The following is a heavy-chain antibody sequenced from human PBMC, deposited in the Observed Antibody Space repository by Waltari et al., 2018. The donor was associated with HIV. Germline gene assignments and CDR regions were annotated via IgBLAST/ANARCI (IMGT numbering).Heavy chain of an antibody. Sequence: QITLKASGPTLVKPTQTLTLTCTFSGFSLSTTGVGVGWISQPPGKALEWLAFLYWNDDKRYSPSLMSRLTITKDTSKNEVVLTMTNMDPVDTATYYCAHRQAAARPYYFDYWGQGTLVTVSS. D-gene: IGHD6-6*01. J-gene: IGHJ4*02. CDR2: LYWNDDK. V-gene: IGHV2-5*01. CDR1: GFSLSTTGVG. CDR3: AHRQAAARPYYFDY.